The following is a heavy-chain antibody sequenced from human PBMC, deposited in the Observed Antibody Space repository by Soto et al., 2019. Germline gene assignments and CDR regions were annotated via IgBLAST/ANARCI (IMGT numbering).Heavy chain of an antibody. CDR2: ISNDGSNE. V-gene: IGHV3-30*03. CDR1: GFTFNNYA. D-gene: IGHD3-10*01. Sequence: QAQLVESGGGVVQPGRSLRLSCAASGFTFNNYAMHWVRQAPGKGLERVAVISNDGSNEYYPDSVKGRFTISRDNSKNTLYLEMKRLRAEDTAVYHCSRDSRSSGKGAFDIWGQGTMVTVSS. CDR3: SRDSRSSGKGAFDI. J-gene: IGHJ3*02.